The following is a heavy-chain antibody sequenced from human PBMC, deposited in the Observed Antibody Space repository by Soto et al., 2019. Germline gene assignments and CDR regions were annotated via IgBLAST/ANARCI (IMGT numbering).Heavy chain of an antibody. J-gene: IGHJ4*02. CDR1: GFSLTTRGVG. D-gene: IGHD3-3*01. V-gene: IGHV2-5*02. Sequence: QITLNESGPTVVKPTETLTLTCTFSGFSLTTRGVGVGWVRQSPGKAPEWLAFIYWDDDKRYSTSLKSRLTLTKDTSKNQVVLTMANVDPADTATYYCAHRVLRAVFGLVTTTAIYFDFWGQGTPVVVSS. CDR3: AHRVLRAVFGLVTTTAIYFDF. CDR2: IYWDDDK.